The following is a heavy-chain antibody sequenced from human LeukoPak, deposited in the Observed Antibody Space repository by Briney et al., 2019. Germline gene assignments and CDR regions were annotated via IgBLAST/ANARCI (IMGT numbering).Heavy chain of an antibody. CDR3: ARDKGYSSSWEPPYFDY. CDR2: IYYSGST. D-gene: IGHD6-13*01. V-gene: IGHV4-59*01. Sequence: SETLSLTCTVSGGSISSYYWSWIRQPPGKGLEWIGYIYYSGSTNYNPSLKSRVTISVDTSKNQFSLKLSSVTAADTAVYYCARDKGYSSSWEPPYFDYWGQGTLVTVSS. CDR1: GGSISSYY. J-gene: IGHJ4*02.